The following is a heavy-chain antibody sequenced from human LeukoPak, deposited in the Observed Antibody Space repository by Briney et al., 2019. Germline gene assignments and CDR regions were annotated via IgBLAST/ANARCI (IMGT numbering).Heavy chain of an antibody. CDR2: INSDSTLK. J-gene: IGHJ4*02. CDR1: GFTLTNYT. V-gene: IGHV3-48*01. D-gene: IGHD2-15*01. Sequence: QPGGSLRLSCAASGFTLTNYTMHWVRQAPGKGLEWISFINSDSTLKYYEDSVEGRFTISRDNAKNSLYLQMNNLRVEDTALYYCAKWGCSGGNCYPFDFWGQGTLVTVSS. CDR3: AKWGCSGGNCYPFDF.